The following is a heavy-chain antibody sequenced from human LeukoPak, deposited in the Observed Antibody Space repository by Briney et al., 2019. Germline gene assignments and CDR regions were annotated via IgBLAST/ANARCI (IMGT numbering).Heavy chain of an antibody. V-gene: IGHV5-51*01. CDR3: ARSYCSSTSCYEGYFDY. CDR1: GYSFTSYW. Sequence: GESRKISCQGSGYSFTSYWIGGVRQLPGKGLEWMGIIYPGDSDTRYSPSFQGQVTISADKSISTAYLQWSSLKASDTAMYYCARSYCSSTSCYEGYFDYWGQGTLVTVSS. CDR2: IYPGDSDT. D-gene: IGHD2-2*01. J-gene: IGHJ4*02.